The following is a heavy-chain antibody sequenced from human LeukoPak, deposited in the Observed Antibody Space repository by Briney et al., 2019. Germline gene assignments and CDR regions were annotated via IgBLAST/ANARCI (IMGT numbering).Heavy chain of an antibody. CDR1: GVSVSSNY. CDR2: IGSDGST. Sequence: GGSLRLSCAASGVSVSSNYMSWVRQAPEKGLDWVSAIGSDGSTYYADSVKGRFTISRDNSKNTLYLQMNSLRGEDTAVYYCAKGKESSDWYNFDYWGQGTPVTVSS. CDR3: AKGKESSDWYNFDY. D-gene: IGHD6-19*01. V-gene: IGHV3-53*01. J-gene: IGHJ4*02.